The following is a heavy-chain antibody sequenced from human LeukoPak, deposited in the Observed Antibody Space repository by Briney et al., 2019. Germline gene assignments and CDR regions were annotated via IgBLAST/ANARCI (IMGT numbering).Heavy chain of an antibody. V-gene: IGHV3-74*01. J-gene: IGHJ4*02. CDR1: GFTLSSYW. CDR2: INSDGSST. CDR3: ARGKRGYSYGFDY. Sequence: GGSLRLSCAASGFTLSSYWMLWVRQAPGKGLVWVSRINSDGSSTSYADSVKGRFTISRDNAKNTLYLQMNSLRAEDTAVYYCARGKRGYSYGFDYWGQGTLVTVSS. D-gene: IGHD5-18*01.